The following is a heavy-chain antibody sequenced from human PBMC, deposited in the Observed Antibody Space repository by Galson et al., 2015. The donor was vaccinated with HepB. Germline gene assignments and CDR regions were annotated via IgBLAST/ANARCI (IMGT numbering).Heavy chain of an antibody. CDR2: IYYSGST. J-gene: IGHJ2*01. Sequence: LSLTCTVSGGSISSYYWSWIRQPPGKGLEWIGYIYYSGSTNYNPSLKSRVTISVDTSKNQFSLKLSSVTAADTAVYYCARHVHGVWGSYRNYWYFDLWGRGTLVTVSS. V-gene: IGHV4-59*08. D-gene: IGHD3-16*02. CDR1: GGSISSYY. CDR3: ARHVHGVWGSYRNYWYFDL.